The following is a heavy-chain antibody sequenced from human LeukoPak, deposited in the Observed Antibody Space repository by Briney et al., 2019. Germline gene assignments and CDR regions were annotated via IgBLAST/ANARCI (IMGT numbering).Heavy chain of an antibody. CDR3: AREGRFEADFDY. CDR2: INAGNGNT. V-gene: IGHV1-3*01. Sequence: GASVKVSCKASGYTFTSYAMHWVRQAPGQRLEWMGWINAGNGNTKYSQKFQGRVTITRDTSASTAYMELSSLRSEDTAVYYCAREGRFEADFDYWGQGTLVTVSS. CDR1: GYTFTSYA. J-gene: IGHJ4*02.